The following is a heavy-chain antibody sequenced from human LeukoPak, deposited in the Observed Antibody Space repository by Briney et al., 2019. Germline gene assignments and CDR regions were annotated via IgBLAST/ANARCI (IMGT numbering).Heavy chain of an antibody. CDR3: ARDNYPKNWGPARDDAFDI. V-gene: IGHV3-9*01. D-gene: IGHD7-27*01. J-gene: IGHJ3*02. Sequence: GGSLRLSCAASGFTFDDYAMHWVRQAPGKGLEWVSGISWNSGSIGYADSVKGRFTISRDNAKNSLYLQMNSLRAEDTAVYYCARDNYPKNWGPARDDAFDIWGQGTMVTVSS. CDR2: ISWNSGSI. CDR1: GFTFDDYA.